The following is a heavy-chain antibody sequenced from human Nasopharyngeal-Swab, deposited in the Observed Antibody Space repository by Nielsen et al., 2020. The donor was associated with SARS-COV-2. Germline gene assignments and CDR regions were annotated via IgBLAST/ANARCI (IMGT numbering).Heavy chain of an antibody. CDR3: ARVSVMYNWKGVVDY. D-gene: IGHD1-20*01. CDR2: IYHSGST. V-gene: IGHV4-38-2*02. J-gene: IGHJ4*02. Sequence: WICQPPGKGLEWIGSIYHSGSTYYNPSLKSRVTISVDTSKNQFSLKLSSVTAADTAVYYCARVSVMYNWKGVVDYWGQGTLVTVSS.